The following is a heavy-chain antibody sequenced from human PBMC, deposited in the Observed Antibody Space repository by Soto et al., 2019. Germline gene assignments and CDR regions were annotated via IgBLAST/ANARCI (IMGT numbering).Heavy chain of an antibody. J-gene: IGHJ3*02. CDR1: GDSVSRNSAA. CDR3: AREVTVIVVVISGAFDI. Sequence: TLSLTCAISGDSVSRNSAAWNWIRQSPSRGLEWLGRTYYRSKCYNDYAVSVKSRITINPDTSKNQFSLQLNSVTPEDTAVYYCAREVTVIVVVISGAFDIWGQGTMVTVSS. V-gene: IGHV6-1*01. D-gene: IGHD3-22*01. CDR2: TYYRSKCYN.